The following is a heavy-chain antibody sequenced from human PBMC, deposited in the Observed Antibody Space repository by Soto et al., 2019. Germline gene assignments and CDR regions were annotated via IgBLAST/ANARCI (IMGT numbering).Heavy chain of an antibody. CDR3: ATRYSYVHF. CDR1: GYTFTGYY. CDR2: INPNSGDT. D-gene: IGHD5-18*01. V-gene: IGHV1-2*02. J-gene: IGHJ4*02. Sequence: ASVKVSCKFSGYTFTGYYIHWVRQAPGQGLEWMGWINPNSGDTNYAQKFQGRVTMTRDTSFSTAYMELSSLRSDDTAVYYCATRYSYVHFWGQGTLVTVSS.